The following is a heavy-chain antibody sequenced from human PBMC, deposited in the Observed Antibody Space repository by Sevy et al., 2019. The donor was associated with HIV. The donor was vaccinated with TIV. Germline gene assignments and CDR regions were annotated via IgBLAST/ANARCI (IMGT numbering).Heavy chain of an antibody. D-gene: IGHD3-10*01. CDR2: IRSKLYGGTT. CDR3: SRDRYGSQSYAADH. J-gene: IGHJ5*02. V-gene: IGHV3-49*03. CDR1: GFSFDNYV. Sequence: GGSLRLSCSASGFSFDNYVMNWFRQAPGKGLEWVGFIRSKLYGGTTEYAASVKGRFTISRDDSKIIAYLQMNSLKTEDSGVYYCSRDRYGSQSYAADHWGQGTLVTVSS.